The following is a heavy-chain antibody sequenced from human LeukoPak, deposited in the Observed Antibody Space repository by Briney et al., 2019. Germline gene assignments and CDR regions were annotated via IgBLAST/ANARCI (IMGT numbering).Heavy chain of an antibody. CDR1: GFTFSSYA. V-gene: IGHV3-48*04. Sequence: GGSLRLSCAASGFTFSSYAMSWVRQAPGKGLEWVSYISSSGSTIYYADSVKGRFTISRDNAKNSLYLQMNSLRAQDTAVYYCAKEYNWNEREDAFDIWGQGTMVTVSS. D-gene: IGHD1-1*01. CDR2: ISSSGSTI. CDR3: AKEYNWNEREDAFDI. J-gene: IGHJ3*02.